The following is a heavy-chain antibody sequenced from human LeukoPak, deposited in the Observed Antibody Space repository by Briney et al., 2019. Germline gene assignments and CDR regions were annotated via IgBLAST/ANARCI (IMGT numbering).Heavy chain of an antibody. D-gene: IGHD3-22*01. J-gene: IGHJ6*02. CDR1: GYTFTSYY. CDR2: INPSGGST. Sequence: ASVKVSCKASGYTFTSYYMHWVRQAPGQGLEWMGIINPSGGSTSYAQKFQGRVTTTRDTSTSTVYMELSSLRSEDTAVYYCARVRSDSSGYPDYYYYGMDVWGQGTTVTVSS. CDR3: ARVRSDSSGYPDYYYYGMDV. V-gene: IGHV1-46*01.